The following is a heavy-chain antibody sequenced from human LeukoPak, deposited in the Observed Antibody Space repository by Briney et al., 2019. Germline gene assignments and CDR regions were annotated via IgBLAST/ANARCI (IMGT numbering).Heavy chain of an antibody. D-gene: IGHD3-22*01. J-gene: IGHJ4*02. CDR2: IYYSGST. Sequence: SETLSLTCTVSGGSISSSSYYWGWIRQPPGKGLEWIGSIYYSGSTYYNPSLKSRVTISVDTSKNQFSLKLSSVTAADTAVYYCARHGFDYDSSGYFDYWGQGTLVTVSS. CDR3: ARHGFDYDSSGYFDY. CDR1: GGSISSSSYY. V-gene: IGHV4-39*01.